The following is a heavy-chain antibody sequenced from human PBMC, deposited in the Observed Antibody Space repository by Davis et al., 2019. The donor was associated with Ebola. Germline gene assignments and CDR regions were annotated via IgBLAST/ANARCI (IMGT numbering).Heavy chain of an antibody. V-gene: IGHV4-59*12. J-gene: IGHJ6*02. D-gene: IGHD6-19*01. CDR1: GGSFSGYY. Sequence: SETLSLTCAVYGGSFSGYYWSWIRQPPGKGLEWIGYIYYSGSTNYNPSLKSRVTISVDTSKNQFSLKLSSVTAADTAVYYCASLRPSSGWNYYYGMDVWGQGTTVTVSS. CDR2: IYYSGST. CDR3: ASLRPSSGWNYYYGMDV.